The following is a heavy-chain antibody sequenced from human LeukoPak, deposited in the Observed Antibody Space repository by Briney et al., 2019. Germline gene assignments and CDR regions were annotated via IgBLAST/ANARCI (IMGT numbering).Heavy chain of an antibody. V-gene: IGHV4-31*03. Sequence: SETLSLTCTVSGGSISSGGYYWSWIRQHPGKGLEWIGYIYYSGSTYYNPSLKSRVTISVDTSKNQFSLKLSSVTAADTAVYYCARGGGGYDHNFDYWGQGTLVTVSS. CDR3: ARGGGGYDHNFDY. CDR2: IYYSGST. J-gene: IGHJ4*02. CDR1: GGSISSGGYY. D-gene: IGHD5-12*01.